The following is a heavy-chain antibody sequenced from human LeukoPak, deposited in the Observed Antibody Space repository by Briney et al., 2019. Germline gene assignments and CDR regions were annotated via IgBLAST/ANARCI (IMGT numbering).Heavy chain of an antibody. V-gene: IGHV1-69*04. CDR2: IIPILGIA. D-gene: IGHD5-24*01. CDR1: GGTFSSYA. CDR3: AREYEGDGYHLGFDP. Sequence: SVKVSCKASGGTFSSYAISWVRQAPGQGLEWMGRIIPILGIANYAQKFQGRVTITADKSTSTAYMELSGLRSEDTAVYYCAREYEGDGYHLGFDPWGQGTLVTVSS. J-gene: IGHJ5*02.